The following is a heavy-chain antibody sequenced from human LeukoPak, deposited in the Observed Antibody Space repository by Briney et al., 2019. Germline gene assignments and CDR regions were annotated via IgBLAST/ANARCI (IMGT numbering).Heavy chain of an antibody. CDR3: ARADTSTWSRFDY. D-gene: IGHD6-13*01. Sequence: ASVKVSCKASGYTFTRYEMNWVRQAPGQGLEWMGWINTNTGNPTYAQDFTGRFVFSLDTSVSTAYLQISSLKAEDTAVYYCARADTSTWSRFDYXGXGTLVTVSS. V-gene: IGHV7-4-1*02. CDR1: GYTFTRYE. CDR2: INTNTGNP. J-gene: IGHJ4*02.